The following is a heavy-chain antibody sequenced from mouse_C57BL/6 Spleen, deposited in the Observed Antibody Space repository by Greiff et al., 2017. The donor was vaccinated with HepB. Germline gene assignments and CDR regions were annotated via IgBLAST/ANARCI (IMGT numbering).Heavy chain of an antibody. V-gene: IGHV1-64*01. CDR2: IHPNSGST. CDR3: ASPIYYGNYVYY. Sequence: VQLQQPGAELVKPGASVKLSCKASGYTFTSYWMHWVKQRPGQGLEWIGMIHPNSGSTNYNEKFKSKATLTVDKSSSTAYMQLSSLTSEDSAVYYCASPIYYGNYVYYWGQGTTLTVSS. D-gene: IGHD2-1*01. J-gene: IGHJ2*01. CDR1: GYTFTSYW.